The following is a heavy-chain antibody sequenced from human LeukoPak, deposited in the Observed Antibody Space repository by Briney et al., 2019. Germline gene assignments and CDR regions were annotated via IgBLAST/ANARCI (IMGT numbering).Heavy chain of an antibody. CDR1: GGSISSKY. Sequence: SETLSLTCTVSGGSISSKYWSWIRQPPGKGLEWLGYIYYTGSTNYNPSLKSRVTISVDTSKNQFSLKLTSVTAADTAVYYCASNNFWSGRGFDPWGQGTLVTVSS. J-gene: IGHJ5*02. CDR2: IYYTGST. D-gene: IGHD3-3*01. CDR3: ASNNFWSGRGFDP. V-gene: IGHV4-59*08.